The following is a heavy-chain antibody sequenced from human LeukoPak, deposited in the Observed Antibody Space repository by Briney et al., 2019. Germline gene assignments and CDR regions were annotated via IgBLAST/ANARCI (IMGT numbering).Heavy chain of an antibody. D-gene: IGHD3-16*01. CDR3: ARLKRGPAYFDY. Sequence: GGSLDLSCVASGFIFSDFQMSWIRLAPGKGLEWISYTSSSGSTTYYADSVKGRFTISRYNAKNSLYLQLNSLRAEDTAVYYCARLKRGPAYFDYWGQGSLVTVSS. CDR2: TSSSGSTT. V-gene: IGHV3-11*01. CDR1: GFIFSDFQ. J-gene: IGHJ4*02.